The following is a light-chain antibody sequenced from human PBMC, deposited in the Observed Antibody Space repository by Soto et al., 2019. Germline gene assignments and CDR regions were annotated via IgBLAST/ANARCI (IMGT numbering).Light chain of an antibody. CDR1: QSVSSY. V-gene: IGKV3-11*01. CDR2: NAS. CDR3: QQRTNWRMYT. J-gene: IGKJ2*01. Sequence: EIVLTQSPATLSLSPGERATLSCRASQSVSSYLAWYQQKPGQAPKLLIYNASQRATGIPARFSGSGSGTDFTLTISSLEPEEFAVYYCQQRTNWRMYTFGQGTKLEIK.